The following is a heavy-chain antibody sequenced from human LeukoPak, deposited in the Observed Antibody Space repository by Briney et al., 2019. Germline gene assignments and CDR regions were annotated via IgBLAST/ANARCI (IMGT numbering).Heavy chain of an antibody. CDR1: GSTFSRYA. CDR3: AKDISQGYTFGSIEEDY. J-gene: IGHJ4*02. D-gene: IGHD5-18*01. Sequence: GGSLRLSCAASGSTFSRYAMSWVRQAPGKGLEWLSAISESDGSTYYADSVKGRFAISRDNSKNTLYLQMNSLGADDTAVYFCAKDISQGYTFGSIEEDYWGQGTLVTVSS. CDR2: ISESDGST. V-gene: IGHV3-23*01.